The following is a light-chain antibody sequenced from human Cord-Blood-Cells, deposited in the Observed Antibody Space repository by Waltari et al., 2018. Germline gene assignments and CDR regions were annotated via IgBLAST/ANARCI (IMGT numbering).Light chain of an antibody. V-gene: IGKV1-NL1*01. CDR1: QGISNS. Sequence: DIQMTQSPSSLSASVGDRVTITCRASQGISNSLAWYQQKPGKAPKLLLYAASRLESGVPSRFSGSGSGTDYTRTISSLQPEDCATYYCQQYYSTPYTFGQGTKLEIK. J-gene: IGKJ2*01. CDR2: AAS. CDR3: QQYYSTPYT.